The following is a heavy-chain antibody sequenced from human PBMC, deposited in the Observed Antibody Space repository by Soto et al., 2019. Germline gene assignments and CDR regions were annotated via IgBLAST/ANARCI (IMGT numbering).Heavy chain of an antibody. Sequence: SVKVSCKASGGTFSSYAISWVRQAPGQGLEWMGGIIPIFGTANYAQKFQGRVTITADESTSTAYMELSSLRSEDTAVYYCACSGGRIAAAGTPIFDYWGQGTLVTVPQ. CDR2: IIPIFGTA. CDR3: ACSGGRIAAAGTPIFDY. V-gene: IGHV1-69*13. D-gene: IGHD6-13*01. CDR1: GGTFSSYA. J-gene: IGHJ4*02.